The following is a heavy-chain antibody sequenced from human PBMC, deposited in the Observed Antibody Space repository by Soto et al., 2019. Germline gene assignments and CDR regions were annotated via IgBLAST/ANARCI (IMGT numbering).Heavy chain of an antibody. Sequence: QVQLVQSGAEVKKPGASVKVSCKASGYTFTSYAMHWVRQAPGQRLEWMGWINAGNGNTKYSHKFQGRVTITRDTSASTAYMELSSLRSEDSAVYYCTRSITLAGDYWGQGTLVTVSS. D-gene: IGHD1-20*01. CDR3: TRSITLAGDY. J-gene: IGHJ4*01. CDR2: INAGNGNT. CDR1: GYTFTSYA. V-gene: IGHV1-3*01.